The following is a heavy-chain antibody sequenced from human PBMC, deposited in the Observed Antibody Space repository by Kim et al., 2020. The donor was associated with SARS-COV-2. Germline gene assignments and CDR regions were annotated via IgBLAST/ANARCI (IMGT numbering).Heavy chain of an antibody. CDR1: GFTFSSYA. Sequence: GGSLRLSCAASGFTFSSYAMHWFRQAPGKGLEWVAVISNDGTNKYYADSVKGRFTISRDNSKNTLYLQMNSLRAEDTAVYYCARGSQQWLVRGAFDAWGQGTMVTVSS. D-gene: IGHD6-19*01. CDR2: ISNDGTNK. J-gene: IGHJ3*01. CDR3: ARGSQQWLVRGAFDA. V-gene: IGHV3-30-3*01.